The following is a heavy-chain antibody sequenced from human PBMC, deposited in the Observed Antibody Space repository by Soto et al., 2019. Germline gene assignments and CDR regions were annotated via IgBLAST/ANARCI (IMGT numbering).Heavy chain of an antibody. V-gene: IGHV4-59*01. CDR1: GGSINSYY. CDR3: ARENYGGNSREY. D-gene: IGHD4-17*01. CDR2: IYHSGST. Sequence: SETLSLTCTVSGGSINSYYWSWIRQPPGKGLAWIGYIYHSGSTNYNPSLKSRVTISVDTSKNQFSLKLSSVTAADTAVYYCARENYGGNSREYWGQGPQVTVYS. J-gene: IGHJ4*02.